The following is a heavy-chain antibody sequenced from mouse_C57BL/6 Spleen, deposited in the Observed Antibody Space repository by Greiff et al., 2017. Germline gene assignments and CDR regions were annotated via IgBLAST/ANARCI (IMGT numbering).Heavy chain of an antibody. CDR2: IYWDDDK. V-gene: IGHV8-12*01. J-gene: IGHJ4*01. CDR1: GFSLSTSGMG. D-gene: IGHD1-1*02. Sequence: QVQLKESGPGILQSSQTLSLTCSFSGFSLSTSGMGVSWIRQPSGKGLEWLAHIYWDDDKRYHPSLKSRLTISKDTSSNQVVLKITRVDTADTATYYCARRGDGRSYYAMDYGGQGTSVTVSS. CDR3: ARRGDGRSYYAMDY.